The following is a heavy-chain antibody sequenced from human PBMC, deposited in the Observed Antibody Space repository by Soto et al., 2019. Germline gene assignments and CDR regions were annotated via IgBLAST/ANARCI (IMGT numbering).Heavy chain of an antibody. CDR3: ARGPYAGWSFDY. J-gene: IGHJ4*02. CDR2: ISYTGNS. Sequence: QVQLQESGPGLVKPSQTLSLTCTVSGVSINSATNFWNWIRQHPGKGPEWIGYISYTGNSYYNPSLKSRISISVDTSKNQFSLNLSSVTVADTAVYYCARGPYAGWSFDYWGLGTGVTVSS. V-gene: IGHV4-31*03. CDR1: GVSINSATNF. D-gene: IGHD6-19*01.